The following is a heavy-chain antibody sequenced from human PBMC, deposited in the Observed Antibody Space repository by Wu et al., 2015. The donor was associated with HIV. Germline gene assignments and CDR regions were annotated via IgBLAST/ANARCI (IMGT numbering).Heavy chain of an antibody. V-gene: IGHV1-69*12. CDR1: GGTFSSYA. CDR2: IIPIFGTA. CDR3: ARSDGLVDGGNSGYDS. Sequence: QVQLVQSGAEVKKPGSSVKVSCKASGGTFSSYAISWVRQAPGQGLEWMGGIIPIFGTANYAQKFQGRVTITADESTRTGYMELSSLKSEDTAVYYCARSDGLVDGGNSGYDSWGQGTLVTVSS. D-gene: IGHD4-23*01. J-gene: IGHJ4*02.